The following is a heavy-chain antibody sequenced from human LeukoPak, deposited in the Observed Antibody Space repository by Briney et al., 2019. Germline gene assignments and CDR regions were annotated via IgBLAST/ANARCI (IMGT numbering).Heavy chain of an antibody. V-gene: IGHV4-39*01. Sequence: SETLSLTCTVSGDSISSSTYYWGWIRQPPGKGLEWIGSIYYSGSTYYNPSLKSRVTISMDTSKNQFSLRLSSVTAADTAVYYCARRGSSFFDYWGQGILVTVSS. J-gene: IGHJ4*02. CDR2: IYYSGST. D-gene: IGHD6-13*01. CDR1: GDSISSSTYY. CDR3: ARRGSSFFDY.